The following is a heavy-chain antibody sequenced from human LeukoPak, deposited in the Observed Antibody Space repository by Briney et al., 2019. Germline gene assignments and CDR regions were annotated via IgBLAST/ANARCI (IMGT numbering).Heavy chain of an antibody. J-gene: IGHJ6*03. CDR1: GFTFSTYW. D-gene: IGHD6-19*01. CDR2: INDDGRST. V-gene: IGHV3-74*01. Sequence: PGGSLRLSCAASGFTFSTYWMHWVRQAPGKGLVWVSRINDDGRSTSYADSVKGRFAISRDNAKNSLYLQMNSLRAEDTAVYYCARDWPYSSGWYRPADYYYMDVWGKGTTVTVSS. CDR3: ARDWPYSSGWYRPADYYYMDV.